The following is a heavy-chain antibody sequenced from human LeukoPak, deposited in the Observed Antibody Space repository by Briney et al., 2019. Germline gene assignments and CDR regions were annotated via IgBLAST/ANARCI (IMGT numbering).Heavy chain of an antibody. J-gene: IGHJ6*03. D-gene: IGHD4-17*01. CDR1: GFTFGDYY. CDR3: ARGHDYGDYYYYYYMDV. V-gene: IGHV3-11*01. Sequence: PGGSLRLSCAASGFTFGDYYMSWIRQAPGKGLEWVSYISSSGSTIYYADSVKGRFTISRDNAKNSLYLQMNSLRAEDTAVYYCARGHDYGDYYYYYYMDVWGKGTTVTVSS. CDR2: ISSSGSTI.